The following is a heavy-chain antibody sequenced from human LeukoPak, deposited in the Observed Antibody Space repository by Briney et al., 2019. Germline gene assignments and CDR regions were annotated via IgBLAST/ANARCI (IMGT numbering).Heavy chain of an antibody. Sequence: SETLSLTCAVYGGSFSGYYWSWIRQPPGKGLEWIGEINHSRSTNYNPSLKSRVTISVDTSKNQFALKLSSVTAADTAVYYCARGITMVRGVPSKYYFDYWGQGTLVTVSS. D-gene: IGHD3-10*01. CDR1: GGSFSGYY. CDR3: ARGITMVRGVPSKYYFDY. CDR2: INHSRST. J-gene: IGHJ4*02. V-gene: IGHV4-34*01.